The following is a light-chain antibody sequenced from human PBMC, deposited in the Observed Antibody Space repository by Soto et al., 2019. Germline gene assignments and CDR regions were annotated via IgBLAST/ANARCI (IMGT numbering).Light chain of an antibody. Sequence: QSALSQPASVSGSPGQSITIPCTGTSSDIGYFNFVSWYQQHPSKAPKLLIYDVSSRPSGVSNRFSGSKSANTASLTISGLQAEDEADYYCSSYTSSYTYVFGSGTKVTVL. V-gene: IGLV2-14*03. J-gene: IGLJ1*01. CDR3: SSYTSSYTYV. CDR1: SSDIGYFNF. CDR2: DVS.